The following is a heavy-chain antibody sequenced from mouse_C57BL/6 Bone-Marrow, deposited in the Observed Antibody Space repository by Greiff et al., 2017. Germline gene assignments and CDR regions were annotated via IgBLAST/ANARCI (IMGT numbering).Heavy chain of an antibody. CDR1: GYTFTSYW. J-gene: IGHJ3*01. Sequence: QVQLQQPGAELVRPGTSAKLSCKASGYTFTSYWMHWVKQRPGQGLEWIGVIDPSASYTNYNQKFKGKATLTVDTSSSTAYMQLSSLTSEDSAVYYCAPYYYGSAWFAYWGQGTLVTVSA. CDR2: IDPSASYT. V-gene: IGHV1-59*01. CDR3: APYYYGSAWFAY. D-gene: IGHD1-1*01.